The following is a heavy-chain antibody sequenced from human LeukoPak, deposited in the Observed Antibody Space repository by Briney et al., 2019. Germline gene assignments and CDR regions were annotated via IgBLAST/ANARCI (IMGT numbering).Heavy chain of an antibody. CDR2: IYNTGNT. D-gene: IGHD6-19*01. J-gene: IGHJ4*02. Sequence: GGSLRLSCAASGFTVSSNYMSWVRQAPGKGLEWVSIIYNTGNTYYADSVKGRFTISRDNSKNTLSLQMNSLRAEDTAVYYCAREASSSGWCYLDYWGQGTLVTVSS. V-gene: IGHV3-66*01. CDR3: AREASSSGWCYLDY. CDR1: GFTVSSNY.